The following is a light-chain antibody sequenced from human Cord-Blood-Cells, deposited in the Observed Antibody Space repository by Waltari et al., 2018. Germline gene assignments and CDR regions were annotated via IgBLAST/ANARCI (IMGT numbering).Light chain of an antibody. Sequence: QSALTQPASVSGSPVQSITISCTGTSRDVGGYNYVSWYQQHPGKAPKLMIYEVSNRPSGVSNRFSGSKSGNTASLTISGLQAEDEADYYCSSYTSSSTIVFGTGTKVTVL. J-gene: IGLJ1*01. V-gene: IGLV2-14*01. CDR3: SSYTSSSTIV. CDR2: EVS. CDR1: SRDVGGYNY.